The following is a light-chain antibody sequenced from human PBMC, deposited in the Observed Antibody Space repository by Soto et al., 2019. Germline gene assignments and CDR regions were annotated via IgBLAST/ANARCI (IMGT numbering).Light chain of an antibody. Sequence: DIQMTQSPSTLSASVGDRVTITCRASQSISSWLAWYQQKPGKAPKLLIYKAYSLESGVPSRFSGSGSGTEFTLTISSLQPDDFATYYCQQYNSYSRTFGQGTKGEIK. V-gene: IGKV1-5*03. CDR1: QSISSW. CDR3: QQYNSYSRT. J-gene: IGKJ1*01. CDR2: KAY.